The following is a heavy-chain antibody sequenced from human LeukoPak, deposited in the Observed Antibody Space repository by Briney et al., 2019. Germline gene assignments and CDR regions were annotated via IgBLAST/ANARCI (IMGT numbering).Heavy chain of an antibody. CDR3: ARDRGSLGWFDP. CDR2: INPNSGGT. V-gene: IGHV1-2*02. J-gene: IGHJ5*02. CDR1: GGTFSSYA. Sequence: ASVKVSCKASGGTFSSYAISWVRQAPGQGREGMGWINPNSGGTNYAQKFQGRVTIARDTSISTAYMEVSRLRSDDTAVYYCARDRGSLGWFDPWGQGTLVTVSS. D-gene: IGHD3-16*01.